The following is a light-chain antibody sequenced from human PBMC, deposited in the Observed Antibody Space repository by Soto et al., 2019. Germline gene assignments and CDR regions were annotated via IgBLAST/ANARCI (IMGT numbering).Light chain of an antibody. CDR2: DVS. Sequence: QSALTQPRSVSGSPGQSVTISCTGTSSDVGGYKYVSWYQQNPGKAPKLMIYDVSKRPSGVPDRFSGSKSGITASLTISGLQAEDEADYYCCSYAGSYTWVFGGGTKLTVL. J-gene: IGLJ3*02. CDR3: CSYAGSYTWV. CDR1: SSDVGGYKY. V-gene: IGLV2-11*01.